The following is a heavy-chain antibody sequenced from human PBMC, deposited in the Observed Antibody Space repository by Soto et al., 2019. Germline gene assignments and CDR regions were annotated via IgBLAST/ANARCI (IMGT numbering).Heavy chain of an antibody. D-gene: IGHD5-12*01. Sequence: QVQLVQSGAEVKKPGSSVKVSCKASGGTFNSHALTWVRQAPGQGLEWMGGIIPIFETSNYARKFQGRVTITADESTSTAFMELTSLTSDDTAVYYCAGDRGWLQPKGSFDYWGQGTLVTVSS. CDR1: GGTFNSHA. J-gene: IGHJ4*02. CDR3: AGDRGWLQPKGSFDY. CDR2: IIPIFETS. V-gene: IGHV1-69*01.